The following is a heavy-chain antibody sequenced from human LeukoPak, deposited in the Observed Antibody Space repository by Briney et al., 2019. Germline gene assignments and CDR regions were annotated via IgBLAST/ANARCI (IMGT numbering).Heavy chain of an antibody. CDR3: AKEGYRYGYAIDY. D-gene: IGHD5-18*01. V-gene: IGHV3-53*01. CDR1: GFTVSSNY. J-gene: IGHJ4*02. CDR2: IYSGGST. Sequence: GGSLRLSCAASGFTVSSNYMSWVRRAPGKGLEWVSVIYSGGSTYYADSVKGRFTISRDNSKNTLYLQMNSLRAEDTAVYYCAKEGYRYGYAIDYWGQGTLVTVSS.